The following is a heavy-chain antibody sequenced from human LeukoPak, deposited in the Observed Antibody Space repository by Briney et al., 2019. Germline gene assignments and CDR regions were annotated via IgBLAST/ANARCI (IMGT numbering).Heavy chain of an antibody. J-gene: IGHJ1*01. V-gene: IGHV3-43*02. CDR3: AKEPVASLDAEYFQH. Sequence: RPGGSLGLSCAASGFTFDDYAMHWVRQAPGKGLEWVSLISGDGGSTYYADSVKGRFTISRDNSKNSLYLQMNSLRTEDTALYYCAKEPVASLDAEYFQHWGQGTLVTVSS. CDR2: ISGDGGST. D-gene: IGHD5-12*01. CDR1: GFTFDDYA.